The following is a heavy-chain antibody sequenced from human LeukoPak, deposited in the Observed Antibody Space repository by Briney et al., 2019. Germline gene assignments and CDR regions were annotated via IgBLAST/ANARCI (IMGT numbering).Heavy chain of an antibody. V-gene: IGHV4-59*01. CDR1: GGSISSYY. Sequence: SETLSLTCTVSGGSISSYYWSWIRQPPGKGLEWIGYIYYSGSTNYNPSLKSRVTISVDTSKNQFSLKLSSVTAADTAVYYCASVYDSSGYYPFWGQGTLVTVSS. D-gene: IGHD3-22*01. CDR3: ASVYDSSGYYPF. CDR2: IYYSGST. J-gene: IGHJ4*02.